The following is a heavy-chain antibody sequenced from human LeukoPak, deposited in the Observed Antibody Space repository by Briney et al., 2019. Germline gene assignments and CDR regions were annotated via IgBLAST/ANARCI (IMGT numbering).Heavy chain of an antibody. D-gene: IGHD3-22*01. CDR2: IYYSGST. Sequence: PSQTLSLTCTVSGGSISSGGYYWSWIRQHPGKGLEWIGYIYYSGSTYYNPSLKSRVTISVDTSKNQFSLKLSSVTAADTAVYYCARDLGGIGDSSGYDLGYWGQGTLVTVSS. CDR3: ARDLGGIGDSSGYDLGY. J-gene: IGHJ4*02. V-gene: IGHV4-30-4*08. CDR1: GGSISSGGYY.